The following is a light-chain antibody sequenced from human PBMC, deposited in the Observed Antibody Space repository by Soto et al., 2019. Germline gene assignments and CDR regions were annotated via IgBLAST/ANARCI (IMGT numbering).Light chain of an antibody. CDR3: NSYTTLSNRV. CDR2: EVT. Sequence: QSALTQPASVSGSPGQSITISCTGTSTDIGAYNYVSWYQQHPGKAPKLLIYEVTNRPSGVCNRFSGSKSGNTASLTISGLQAEDEANYYCNSYTTLSNRVFGTGTKVTVL. V-gene: IGLV2-14*01. CDR1: STDIGAYNY. J-gene: IGLJ1*01.